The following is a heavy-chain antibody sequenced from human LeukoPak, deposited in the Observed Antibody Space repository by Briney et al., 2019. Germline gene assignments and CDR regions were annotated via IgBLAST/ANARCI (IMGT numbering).Heavy chain of an antibody. Sequence: GASVTVSFKSAGYKFTSYVINWVRQAPGQGLEWMGGIIPIFGTANYAQKFQGRVTITADESTSTAYMELSSLRSEDTAVYYCARAGVLERRFDYWGQGTLVTVSS. CDR1: GYKFTSYV. V-gene: IGHV1-69*13. CDR2: IIPIFGTA. J-gene: IGHJ4*02. D-gene: IGHD1-1*01. CDR3: ARAGVLERRFDY.